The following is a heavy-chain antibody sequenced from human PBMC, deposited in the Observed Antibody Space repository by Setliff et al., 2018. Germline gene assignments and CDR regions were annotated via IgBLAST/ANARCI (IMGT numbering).Heavy chain of an antibody. Sequence: GSLRLSCAASGFIFSGSAIHWVRQAPGKGLEWVANIKEDGSEKYYVDSVKGRFTISRDNAKNSLDLQMNSLRAEDTAVYYCARGTQAYYGSGSFDYWGQGTLVTVSS. CDR1: GFIFSGSA. CDR3: ARGTQAYYGSGSFDY. V-gene: IGHV3-7*02. CDR2: IKEDGSEK. J-gene: IGHJ4*02. D-gene: IGHD3-10*01.